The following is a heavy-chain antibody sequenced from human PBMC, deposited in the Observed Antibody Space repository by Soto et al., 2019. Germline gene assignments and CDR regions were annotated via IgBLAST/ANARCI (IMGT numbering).Heavy chain of an antibody. Sequence: SETLSLTCTVSGGSVSSGSYYWSWIRQPPGKGLEWIGYIYYSGSTNYNPSLKSRVTISVDTSKNQFSLKLSSVTAADTAVYYCARGFYDFWSGYFRWFDTWGQGTLVTVSS. CDR3: ARGFYDFWSGYFRWFDT. CDR1: GGSVSSGSYY. V-gene: IGHV4-61*01. D-gene: IGHD3-3*01. J-gene: IGHJ5*02. CDR2: IYYSGST.